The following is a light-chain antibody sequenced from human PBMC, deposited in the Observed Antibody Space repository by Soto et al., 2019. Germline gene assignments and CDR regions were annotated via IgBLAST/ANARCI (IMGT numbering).Light chain of an antibody. CDR2: VAS. CDR3: QQSFTTPLT. CDR1: QSIGRF. Sequence: DIQMTQSPSSLSASVGDRVTITCRASQSIGRFLNWHQQKPGKAPNVLINVASTLRSGVPSRFSCSGSGTDFNLTINSLQPEDFATYFCQQSFTTPLTVGGGTKVDIK. J-gene: IGKJ4*01. V-gene: IGKV1-39*01.